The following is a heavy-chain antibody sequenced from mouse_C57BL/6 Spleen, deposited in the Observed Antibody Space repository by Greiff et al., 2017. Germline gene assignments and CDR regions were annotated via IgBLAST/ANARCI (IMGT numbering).Heavy chain of an antibody. CDR2: ILPGSGST. D-gene: IGHD1-1*01. V-gene: IGHV1-9*01. J-gene: IGHJ3*01. CDR3: AMGDYYEAFAY. CDR1: GYTFTGYW. Sequence: QVQLQQSGAELMKPGASVTLSCKATGYTFTGYWIEWVKQRPGHGLEWIGEILPGSGSTNYNEKFKGKATFASDTSSTTAYMQLSSLTTEDSAICYCAMGDYYEAFAYWGQGTLVTVSA.